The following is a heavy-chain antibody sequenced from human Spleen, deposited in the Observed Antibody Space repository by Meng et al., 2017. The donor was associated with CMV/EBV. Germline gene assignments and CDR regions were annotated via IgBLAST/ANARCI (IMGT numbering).Heavy chain of an antibody. CDR2: IIPILGIA. V-gene: IGHV1-69*10. J-gene: IGHJ6*02. Sequence: SVKVSCKASGGTFSSYAISWVRQAPGQGLEWMGGIIPILGIANYAQKFQGRVTMSTDTSTSTAYMELSRLRSDDTAVYYCARATVVPPGGSYYYYGMDVWGQGTTVTVSS. CDR1: GGTFSSYA. CDR3: ARATVVPPGGSYYYYGMDV. D-gene: IGHD4-23*01.